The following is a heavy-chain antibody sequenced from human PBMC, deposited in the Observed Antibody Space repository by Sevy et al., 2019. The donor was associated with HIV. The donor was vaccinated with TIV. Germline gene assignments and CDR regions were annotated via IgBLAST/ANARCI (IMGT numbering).Heavy chain of an antibody. CDR1: GFSFSYYG. CDR2: ISHDGINE. V-gene: IGHV3-30*18. D-gene: IGHD1-26*01. CDR3: ANAYSGGYSHSYLYALDV. J-gene: IGHJ6*02. Sequence: GGSLRLSCTGSGFSFSYYGIHWVRQAPGKGLDWVALISHDGINEYYADSVKGRFTISRDNSKNTVYLEMNRLRNEDTAIYVCANAYSGGYSHSYLYALDVWGQGTTVTVSS.